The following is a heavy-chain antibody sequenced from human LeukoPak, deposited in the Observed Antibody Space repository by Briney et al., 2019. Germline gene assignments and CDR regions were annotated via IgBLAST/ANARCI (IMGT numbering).Heavy chain of an antibody. J-gene: IGHJ5*02. V-gene: IGHV3-53*01. Sequence: GGSLRLSCAASGFTVSSNYMSWVRQAPGKGLEWVSFIYSGGTTYYAGSVKGRFTISRDSSKNTVYLQMNSLRAEDTAVYYCARAPPAYCSSSSCDAFFGGWFDPWGQGTLVTVSS. D-gene: IGHD2-2*01. CDR3: ARAPPAYCSSSSCDAFFGGWFDP. CDR1: GFTVSSNY. CDR2: IYSGGTT.